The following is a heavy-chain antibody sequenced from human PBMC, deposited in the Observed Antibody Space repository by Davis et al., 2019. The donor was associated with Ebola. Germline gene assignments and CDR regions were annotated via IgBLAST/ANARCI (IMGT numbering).Heavy chain of an antibody. Sequence: SVTVSCKTSGASFSSRPISWVRQAPRQGLEWMGGIIPIFDTPHYAQKFQGRITITADASTSTAYMELSSLRSEDTATYFCARDFDGGNYYFDYWGPGTPVTVSS. V-gene: IGHV1-69*13. CDR3: ARDFDGGNYYFDY. D-gene: IGHD3-9*01. CDR2: IIPIFDTP. CDR1: GASFSSRP. J-gene: IGHJ4*02.